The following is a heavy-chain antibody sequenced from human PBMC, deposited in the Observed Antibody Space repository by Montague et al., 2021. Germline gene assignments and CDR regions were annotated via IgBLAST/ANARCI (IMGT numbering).Heavy chain of an antibody. CDR1: GFVFSSYW. Sequence: SLRLSCAASGFVFSSYWMTWVRRAPGKGLEWVANIKQDGFEKYYXESVRGRFTISRDNDKDSLYLQMNSLGVEDTAVYYCAKGGTTAMTPSSAWGHGTLATVSS. J-gene: IGHJ5*01. D-gene: IGHD4-17*01. V-gene: IGHV3-7*01. CDR3: AKGGTTAMTPSSA. CDR2: IKQDGFEK.